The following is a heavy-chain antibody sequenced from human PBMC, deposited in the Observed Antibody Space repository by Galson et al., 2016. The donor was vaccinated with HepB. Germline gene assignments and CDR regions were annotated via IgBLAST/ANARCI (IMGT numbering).Heavy chain of an antibody. D-gene: IGHD2-2*01. CDR1: GDTFNSIA. V-gene: IGHV1-69*13. CDR3: ATALPAPSLPSGMDV. J-gene: IGHJ6*02. Sequence: SVKVSCKASGDTFNSIAISWARQAPGEGLQWMGGIIPIFGTPTYAPNFQGRVTITADESTTTAFLHLTSQRSEDAAIYYCATALPAPSLPSGMDVWGQGTTVTVSS. CDR2: IIPIFGTP.